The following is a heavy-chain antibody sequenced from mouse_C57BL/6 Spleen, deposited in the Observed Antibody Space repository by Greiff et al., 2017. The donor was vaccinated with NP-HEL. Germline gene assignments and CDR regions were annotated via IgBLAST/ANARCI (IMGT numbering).Heavy chain of an antibody. CDR3: ARGNYYGSSSDV. CDR1: GYAFSSYW. D-gene: IGHD1-1*01. J-gene: IGHJ1*03. Sequence: QVQLQQSGAELVKPGASVKISCKASGYAFSSYWMNWVKQRPGKGLEWIGQIYPGDGDTNYNGKFKGKATLTADQSSSPAYMQLSSLTSEDSAVYFCARGNYYGSSSDVWGTGTTVTVSS. V-gene: IGHV1-80*01. CDR2: IYPGDGDT.